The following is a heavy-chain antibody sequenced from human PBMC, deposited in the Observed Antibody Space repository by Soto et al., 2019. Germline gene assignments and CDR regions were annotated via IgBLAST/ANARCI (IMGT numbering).Heavy chain of an antibody. CDR2: ISAYNGNT. V-gene: IGHV1-18*01. CDR3: ARDGVDTATDYYCGMDV. Sequence: GASVKVSCKASGYTFTSYGISWVRQAPGQGLEWMGWISAYNGNTNYAQKLQGRVTMTTDTSTSTAYMELRSLRSDDTAVYYCARDGVDTATDYYCGMDVWGQGTTVTVSS. CDR1: GYTFTSYG. J-gene: IGHJ6*02. D-gene: IGHD5-18*01.